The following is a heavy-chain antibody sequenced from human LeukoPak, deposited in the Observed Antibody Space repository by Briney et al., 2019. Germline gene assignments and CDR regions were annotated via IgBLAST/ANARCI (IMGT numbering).Heavy chain of an antibody. CDR1: GFTFSSYS. Sequence: PGGSLRLSCAASGFTFSSYSMNWVRQAPGKGLEWVSSISSSSSYIYYADSVKGRFTISRDNAKNSLYLQMNSLRAEDTAVYYCARAHGSGSYYGLDIWGQGTMVTVSS. J-gene: IGHJ3*02. CDR3: ARAHGSGSYYGLDI. CDR2: ISSSSSYI. D-gene: IGHD3-10*01. V-gene: IGHV3-21*01.